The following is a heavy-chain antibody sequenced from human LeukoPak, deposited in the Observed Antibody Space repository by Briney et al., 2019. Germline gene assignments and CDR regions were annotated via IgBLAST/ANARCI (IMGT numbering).Heavy chain of an antibody. CDR1: GFTFSSYG. J-gene: IGHJ4*02. Sequence: SGGSLRLSCAASGFTFSSYGMHCVRQAPGKGLEWVAVIWYDGSNKYYADSVKGRFTISRDNSKNTLYLQMNSLRAEDTAVYYCARVGGIAAAQGFDYWGQGTLVTVSS. D-gene: IGHD6-13*01. CDR3: ARVGGIAAAQGFDY. V-gene: IGHV3-33*01. CDR2: IWYDGSNK.